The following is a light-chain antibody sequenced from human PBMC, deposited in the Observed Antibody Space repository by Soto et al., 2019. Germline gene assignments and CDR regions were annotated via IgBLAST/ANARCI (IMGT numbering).Light chain of an antibody. CDR2: GAS. J-gene: IGKJ2*01. CDR3: QQYGSSPYT. V-gene: IGKV3-20*01. CDR1: QSVSSSY. Sequence: EIVFTQSPGTLSLSPGERATLSCRASQSVSSSYLAWYQQKPRQAPRLLIYGASSRATGIPDRFSGSGSGTDFTLTISRLEPEDWAVYYCQQYGSSPYTFGQGTKLEIK.